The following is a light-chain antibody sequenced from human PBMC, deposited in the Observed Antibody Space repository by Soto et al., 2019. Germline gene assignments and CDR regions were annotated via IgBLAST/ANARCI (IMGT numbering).Light chain of an antibody. J-gene: IGKJ3*01. CDR2: DAS. V-gene: IGKV3-11*01. Sequence: EIVLTQSPDTLSLSPGERATLSCRASQSVSSSLAWYQQKPGQAPRLLIYDASKRATGIPARFSGSGSGTDFTLTISGLEREDFAVAYCQHRSNGPTDVTFGPGTKVDIK. CDR3: QHRSNGPTDVT. CDR1: QSVSSS.